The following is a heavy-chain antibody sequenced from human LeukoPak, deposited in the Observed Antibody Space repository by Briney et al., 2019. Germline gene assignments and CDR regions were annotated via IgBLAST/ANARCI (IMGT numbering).Heavy chain of an antibody. Sequence: GASVKISCKASGYTFTSYDINWVRQATGQGLEWMGWMNPNSGNTGYAQKFQGRVTITRNTSISTAYMELSSLRSEDTAVYYCARARTTLYYMDVWGKGTTVTVSS. D-gene: IGHD1-7*01. V-gene: IGHV1-8*03. CDR2: MNPNSGNT. J-gene: IGHJ6*03. CDR3: ARARTTLYYMDV. CDR1: GYTFTSYD.